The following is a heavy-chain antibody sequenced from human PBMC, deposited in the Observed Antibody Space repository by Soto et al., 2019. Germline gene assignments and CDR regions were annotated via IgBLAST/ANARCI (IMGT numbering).Heavy chain of an antibody. CDR2: INAGNGNT. V-gene: IGHV1-3*01. CDR3: ARDGQWLDLDY. J-gene: IGHJ4*02. D-gene: IGHD6-19*01. Sequence: GASVKVSCKASGYTFTSYSMYLVRQAPGQRLEWMGWINAGNGNTKYSQKFQGRVTITRDTSASTAYMELSSLRSEDTAVYYCARDGQWLDLDYWGQGTLVTVSS. CDR1: GYTFTSYS.